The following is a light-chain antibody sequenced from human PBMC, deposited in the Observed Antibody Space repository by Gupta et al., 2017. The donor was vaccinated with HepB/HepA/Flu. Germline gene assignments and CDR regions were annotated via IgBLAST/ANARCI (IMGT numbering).Light chain of an antibody. J-gene: IGKJ2*02. CDR1: QSVSSNY. V-gene: IGKV3-20*01. CDR2: GAS. Sequence: PGERATLSCRASQSVSSNYLAWYQQKPGQAPRLIIYGASTRATGIPDRFSGSGSGTDFTLTISRLEPEDFAVYYCQQYGNSPMCTFGQGTKLDI. CDR3: QQYGNSPMCT.